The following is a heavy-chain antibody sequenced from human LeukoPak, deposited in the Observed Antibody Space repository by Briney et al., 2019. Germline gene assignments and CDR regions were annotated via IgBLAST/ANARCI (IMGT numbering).Heavy chain of an antibody. CDR3: ARDRPVAGTLGY. D-gene: IGHD6-19*01. CDR1: GFTFSSYS. V-gene: IGHV3-21*01. J-gene: IGHJ4*02. Sequence: GGSLRLSCAASGFTFSSYSMNWVRQAPGKGLEWVSSISSSSSYIYYADSVKGRFTISRDNAKNSLYLQLNSLRAEDTAVYYCARDRPVAGTLGYWGQGTLVTVSS. CDR2: ISSSSSYI.